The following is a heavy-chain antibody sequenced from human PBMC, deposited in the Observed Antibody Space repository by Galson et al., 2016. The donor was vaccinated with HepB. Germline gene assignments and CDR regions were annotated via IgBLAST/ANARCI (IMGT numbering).Heavy chain of an antibody. V-gene: IGHV1-24*01. D-gene: IGHD2-2*01. Sequence: SVKVSCKVSGYTLDELSMHWVRQIRGKGLEWMGGFEVETGETIYAQKFQGRVTLTEDKSTDTAYMELSSLRSEDTAIYYCVAHEIVVGPAGPGQWHHYYFRIDVWGRGTTVTVSS. CDR3: VAHEIVVGPAGPGQWHHYYFRIDV. CDR1: GYTLDELS. J-gene: IGHJ6*02. CDR2: FEVETGET.